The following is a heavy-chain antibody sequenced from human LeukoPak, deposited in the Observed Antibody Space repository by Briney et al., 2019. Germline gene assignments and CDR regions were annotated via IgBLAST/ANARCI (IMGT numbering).Heavy chain of an antibody. J-gene: IGHJ6*03. CDR2: IYTSGST. CDR3: ARTIAHSGAYHYYYYMDV. CDR1: GVSISSYY. D-gene: IGHD3-10*01. V-gene: IGHV4-4*07. Sequence: PSETLSLTCTVSGVSISSYYWSWIRQPPGKGLEWIGRIYTSGSTNYNPSLKSRVTMSVDTSKSQISLKLSSVTAADTAVYYCARTIAHSGAYHYYYYMDVWGKGTTVTVSS.